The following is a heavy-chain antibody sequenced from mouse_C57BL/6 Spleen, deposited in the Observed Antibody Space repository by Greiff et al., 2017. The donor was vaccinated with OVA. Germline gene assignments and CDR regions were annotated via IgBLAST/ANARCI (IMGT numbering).Heavy chain of an antibody. J-gene: IGHJ2*01. CDR2: IHPNSGST. CDR3: AQGDYDSY. CDR1: GYTFTSYW. D-gene: IGHD2-4*01. V-gene: IGHV1-64*01. Sequence: QVHVKQPGAELVKPGASVKLSCKASGYTFTSYWMHWVKQRPGQGLEWIGMIHPNSGSTNYNEKFKSKATLTVDKSSSTAYMQLSRLTSEDSAVYYCAQGDYDSYWGQGTTLTVSS.